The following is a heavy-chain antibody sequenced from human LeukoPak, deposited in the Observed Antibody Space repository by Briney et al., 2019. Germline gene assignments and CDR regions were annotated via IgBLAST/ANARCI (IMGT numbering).Heavy chain of an antibody. CDR3: ARTPYYYDSSGYYCDS. V-gene: IGHV4-31*03. CDR2: IYYTGST. J-gene: IGHJ5*01. D-gene: IGHD3-22*01. CDR1: GDSISSGGFY. Sequence: SETLSLTRSVSGDSISSGGFYWNWIRQHPGKGLEWIGYIYYTGSTYYNPSLKSRVTISVDTSKNQFSLKLTSVTAADTAVYYCARTPYYYDSSGYYCDSWGQGTLVTVSS.